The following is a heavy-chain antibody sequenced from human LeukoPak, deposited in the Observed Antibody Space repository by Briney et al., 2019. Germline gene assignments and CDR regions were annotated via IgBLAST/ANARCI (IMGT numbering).Heavy chain of an antibody. CDR2: INPNSGGT. Sequence: ASVKVSCKASGYTFTGYYMHWVRQAPGQGLEWMGWINPNSGGTNYAQKFQGRVTMTRDTSISTAYMELSRLRSDDTAVYYCARDGHDYGDYDELINWFDPWGQGTLVTVSS. J-gene: IGHJ5*02. D-gene: IGHD4-17*01. CDR3: ARDGHDYGDYDELINWFDP. V-gene: IGHV1-2*02. CDR1: GYTFTGYY.